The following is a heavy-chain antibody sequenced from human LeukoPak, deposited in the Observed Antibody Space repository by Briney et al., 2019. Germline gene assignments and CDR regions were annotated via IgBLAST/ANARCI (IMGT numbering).Heavy chain of an antibody. D-gene: IGHD5-12*01. Sequence: PSETVSLTCTVSGGSISSYYWSWIRQPPGKGLEWIGYIYYTGSTNYNPSLKSRVTISVDTSKNQFSLKLTSVTAADTAVYCCARGTNGYSGFVFDYWGQGTLVTASS. J-gene: IGHJ4*02. CDR1: GGSISSYY. CDR2: IYYTGST. CDR3: ARGTNGYSGFVFDY. V-gene: IGHV4-59*01.